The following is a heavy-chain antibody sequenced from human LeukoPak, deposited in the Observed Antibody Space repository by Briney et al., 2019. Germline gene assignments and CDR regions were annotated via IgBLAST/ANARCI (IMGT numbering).Heavy chain of an antibody. CDR1: GYTFTSYY. Sequence: GASVKVSCKASGYTFTSYYMHWVRQAPGQGLEWMGIINPSGGSTSYAQKFQGRVTMTRDTSISTAYMELSRLRSDDTAVYYCARSLGQYGDWGQGTLVTVSS. CDR2: INPSGGST. CDR3: ARSLGQYGD. J-gene: IGHJ4*02. V-gene: IGHV1-46*01. D-gene: IGHD3-16*01.